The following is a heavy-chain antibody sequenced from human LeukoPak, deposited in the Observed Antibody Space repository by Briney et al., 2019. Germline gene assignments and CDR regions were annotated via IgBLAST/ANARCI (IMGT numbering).Heavy chain of an antibody. J-gene: IGHJ4*02. D-gene: IGHD6-13*01. Sequence: GASVKVSCKASGYTFTSYGISWVRQAPGQGLEWMGWISAYNGNTNYAQKLQGRVTMTTDTSTSTAYMELRSLRSDDTAVYYSARAPAGYSSSWYIYWGQGTLVTVSS. CDR2: ISAYNGNT. CDR1: GYTFTSYG. V-gene: IGHV1-18*01. CDR3: ARAPAGYSSSWYIY.